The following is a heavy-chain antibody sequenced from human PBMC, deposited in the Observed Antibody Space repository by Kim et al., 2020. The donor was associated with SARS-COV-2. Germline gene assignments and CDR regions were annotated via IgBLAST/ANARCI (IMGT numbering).Heavy chain of an antibody. CDR3: ARVGEDFDY. V-gene: IGHV4-34*01. J-gene: IGHJ4*02. CDR2: INHSGST. D-gene: IGHD2-21*01. Sequence: SETLSLICAVYGGSFSGYYWSWIRQPPGKGLEWIGEINHSGSTNYNPSLKSRVTISVDTSKNQFSLKLSSVTAADTAVYYCARVGEDFDYWGQGTLVTVSS. CDR1: GGSFSGYY.